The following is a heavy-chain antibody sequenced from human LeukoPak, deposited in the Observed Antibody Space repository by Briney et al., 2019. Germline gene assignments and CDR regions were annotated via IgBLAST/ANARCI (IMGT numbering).Heavy chain of an antibody. Sequence: GESLKISCKGLGYDFSTYWNAWVRQRPGKGLEWMGIIYPGGSEIRYDPSFQGQVTISADRSTSTAYLQWSSLRASDTAMYYCARASRDGYNQNFDHWGQGTLVTVSS. CDR1: GYDFSTYW. J-gene: IGHJ4*02. D-gene: IGHD5-24*01. CDR3: ARASRDGYNQNFDH. V-gene: IGHV5-51*01. CDR2: IYPGGSEI.